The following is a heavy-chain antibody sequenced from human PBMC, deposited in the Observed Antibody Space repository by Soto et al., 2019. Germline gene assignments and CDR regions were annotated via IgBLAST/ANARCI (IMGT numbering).Heavy chain of an antibody. CDR3: ARAVAVAADFDY. D-gene: IGHD6-19*01. V-gene: IGHV1-24*01. J-gene: IGHJ4*02. CDR2: YDVEAGET. CDR1: GYTVSELS. Sequence: ASVKVSCKVSGYTVSELSMHWVRQAPGKGFEWMGGYDVEAGETIYAQKFQGRVTMADDTSTETAYMELSSLRSEDTAVYYCARAVAVAADFDYWGQGTLVTVSS.